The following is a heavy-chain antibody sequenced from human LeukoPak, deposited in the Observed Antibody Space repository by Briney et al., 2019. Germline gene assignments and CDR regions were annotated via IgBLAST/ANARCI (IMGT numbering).Heavy chain of an antibody. V-gene: IGHV3-30*03. CDR1: GFTFSSYG. D-gene: IGHD4-11*01. Sequence: GRSLRLSCAASGFTFSSYGMHWVRQAPGKGLEWVAVISYDGSNKYYADSVKGRFTISRDNSKNTLYLQMNSLRAEDTAVYYCARSRTSTVTRTYYFDYWGQGTLVTVSS. J-gene: IGHJ4*02. CDR2: ISYDGSNK. CDR3: ARSRTSTVTRTYYFDY.